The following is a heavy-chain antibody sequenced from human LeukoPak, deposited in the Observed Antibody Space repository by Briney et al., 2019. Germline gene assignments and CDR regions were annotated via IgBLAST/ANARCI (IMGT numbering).Heavy chain of an antibody. J-gene: IGHJ4*02. Sequence: PGGSLRLSCAAPGFTFSSCGLHWVRQAPGKGLEWVAFIRCDGNSENYAEFVKGRFAISRDNSKNTLYLQMNSLTVEDTAVYYCAKDLGYWGQGTLATVSS. CDR2: IRCDGNSE. CDR1: GFTFSSCG. CDR3: AKDLGY. V-gene: IGHV3-30*02.